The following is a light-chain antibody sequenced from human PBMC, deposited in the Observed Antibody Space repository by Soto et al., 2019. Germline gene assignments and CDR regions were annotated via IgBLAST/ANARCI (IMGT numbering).Light chain of an antibody. CDR1: NIGSKN. Sequence: SYELTQPPSASVALGQTARITCGGNNIGSKNVHWYQQKPGQAPVLVIYRDSNRPSGLPERFSGSNSGNPATLTISRAQAGDEADYYCQVWDSTSYVFGTGTKLTVL. J-gene: IGLJ1*01. V-gene: IGLV3-9*01. CDR2: RDS. CDR3: QVWDSTSYV.